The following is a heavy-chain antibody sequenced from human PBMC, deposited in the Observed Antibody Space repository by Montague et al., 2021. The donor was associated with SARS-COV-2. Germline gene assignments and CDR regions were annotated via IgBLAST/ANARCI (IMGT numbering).Heavy chain of an antibody. D-gene: IGHD6-13*01. J-gene: IGHJ6*02. Sequence: SETLSLTCTVSGGSISSSSYYWGWIRHPPGKGLEWIGSIYYSGXTXYXXXXKXRVTISVDTSKNQFSLKLSSVTAADTAVYYCARVGRQQLVRLSGMDVWGQGTTVTVSS. V-gene: IGHV4-39*07. CDR1: GGSISSSSYY. CDR3: ARVGRQQLVRLSGMDV. CDR2: IYYSGXT.